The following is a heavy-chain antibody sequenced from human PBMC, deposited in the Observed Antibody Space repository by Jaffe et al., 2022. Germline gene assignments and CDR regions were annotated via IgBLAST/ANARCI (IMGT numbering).Heavy chain of an antibody. CDR1: GYTFTSYY. D-gene: IGHD3-22*01. Sequence: QVQLVQSGAEVKKPGASVKVSCKASGYTFTSYYMHWVRQAPGQGLEWMGIINPSGGSTSYAQKFQGRVTMTRDTSTSTVYMELSSLRSEDTAVYYCASDHNYYDSSGYYRFDYWGQGTLVTVSS. V-gene: IGHV1-46*01. J-gene: IGHJ4*02. CDR3: ASDHNYYDSSGYYRFDY. CDR2: INPSGGST.